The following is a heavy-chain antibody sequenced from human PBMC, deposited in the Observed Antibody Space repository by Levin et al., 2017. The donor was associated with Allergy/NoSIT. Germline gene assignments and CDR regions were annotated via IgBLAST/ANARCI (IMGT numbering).Heavy chain of an antibody. CDR2: IRSKANSYAT. D-gene: IGHD2-21*02. Sequence: AGGSLRLSCAASGFTFSDSAMHWVRQASGKGLEWVGRIRSKANSYATAYAASMKGRFTISRDDSKNTVFLQMNSLKTEDTAVYYCTRPLYCGGDCSEGWFDPWGQGTLVTVSS. V-gene: IGHV3-73*01. CDR3: TRPLYCGGDCSEGWFDP. J-gene: IGHJ5*02. CDR1: GFTFSDSA.